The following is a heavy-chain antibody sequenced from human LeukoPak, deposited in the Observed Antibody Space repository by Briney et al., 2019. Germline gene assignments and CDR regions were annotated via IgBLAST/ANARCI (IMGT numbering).Heavy chain of an antibody. V-gene: IGHV3-11*04. J-gene: IGHJ3*02. CDR2: ISSSGSTI. CDR3: ARVRGYYDSSDAFDI. CDR1: GFTFSDYY. Sequence: GGSLRLSCAASGFTFSDYYMSWIRQAPGKGLEWVSYISSSGSTIYYADSVKGRFTISRDNAKNSLYLQMNSLRAEDTAVYYCARVRGYYDSSDAFDIWGQGTMVTVSS. D-gene: IGHD3-22*01.